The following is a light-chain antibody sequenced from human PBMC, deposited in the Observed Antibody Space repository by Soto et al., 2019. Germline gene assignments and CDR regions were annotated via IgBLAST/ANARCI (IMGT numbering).Light chain of an antibody. Sequence: DIQITQSPSFLSASVGDRVTITCRASQGISNWLTWYQQKPGKAPKLLISGAFSLESGVPSRFSGSGSGTEFALTISSLQPDDFATYYCQQYYSYSTFGQGTKVDI. CDR2: GAF. CDR1: QGISNW. V-gene: IGKV1-5*01. CDR3: QQYYSYST. J-gene: IGKJ1*01.